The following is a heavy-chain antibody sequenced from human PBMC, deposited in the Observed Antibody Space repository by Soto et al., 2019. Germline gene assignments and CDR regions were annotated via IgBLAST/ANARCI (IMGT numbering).Heavy chain of an antibody. J-gene: IGHJ4*02. D-gene: IGHD6-19*01. Sequence: GGSLRLSCAASGFTFSSYGMHWVRQAPGKGLEWVAVISYDGSNKYYADSVKGRFTISRDNSKNTLYLQMNSLRAEDTAVYYCAKESIAVAGIAWIPNHFDYWGQGTLVTVSS. V-gene: IGHV3-30*18. CDR3: AKESIAVAGIAWIPNHFDY. CDR2: ISYDGSNK. CDR1: GFTFSSYG.